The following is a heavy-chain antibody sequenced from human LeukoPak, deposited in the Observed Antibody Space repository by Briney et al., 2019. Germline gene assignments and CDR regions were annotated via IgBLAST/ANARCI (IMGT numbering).Heavy chain of an antibody. CDR2: IYYTGTT. V-gene: IGHV4-30-4*01. J-gene: IGHJ4*02. CDR1: GGSISISDHY. Sequence: SQTLSLTCTVSGGSISISDHYWSWIRQPPGKGLEWVGFIYYTGTTYNSPSLKSRATISLDTSKNQFSLKMGSVTAADTAVYYCARQFYASPPGLDNWGQGILVTVSS. CDR3: ARQFYASPPGLDN. D-gene: IGHD5/OR15-5a*01.